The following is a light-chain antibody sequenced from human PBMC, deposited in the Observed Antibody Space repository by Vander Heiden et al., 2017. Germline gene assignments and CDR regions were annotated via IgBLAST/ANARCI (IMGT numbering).Light chain of an antibody. CDR2: AAS. J-gene: IGKJ2*01. CDR1: QSSSSY. V-gene: IGKV1-39*01. Sequence: DIQMTQSPSSLSASVGDRVTITCRASQSSSSYLNWYQQKPGKAPKRLIYAASSLQSGVPSRFSGSGSGTDFTLTISSLQPEDFATYYCQQSDSTPYTFGQGTKVEIK. CDR3: QQSDSTPYT.